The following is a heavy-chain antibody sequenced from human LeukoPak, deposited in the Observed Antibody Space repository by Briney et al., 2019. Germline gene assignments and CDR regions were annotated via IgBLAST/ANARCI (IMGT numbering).Heavy chain of an antibody. CDR2: IYYSGNT. Sequence: SETLSLTCAVSGGSISSSSYYWGWIRQPPGKGLEWIGSIYYSGNTYYNPSLKSRVIISVNTSKNQISLKLSSVTAADTAVYYCARDKGPYWYFDLWGRGTLVTVSS. CDR1: GGSISSSSYY. CDR3: ARDKGPYWYFDL. J-gene: IGHJ2*01. V-gene: IGHV4-39*07.